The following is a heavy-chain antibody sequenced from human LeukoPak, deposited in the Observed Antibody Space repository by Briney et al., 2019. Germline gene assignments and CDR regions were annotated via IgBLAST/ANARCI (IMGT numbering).Heavy chain of an antibody. V-gene: IGHV3-48*02. CDR1: EFTFNRYW. CDR3: ARYSSAYSSYYFDY. J-gene: IGHJ4*02. Sequence: GGSLRLSCAASEFTFNRYWMSWVRQAPGKGLEWVSYISSSSSPIYYADSVKGRFTISRDNAKNSLYLQMNSLRDEDTAVYYCARYSSAYSSYYFDYWGQGTLVTVSS. CDR2: ISSSSSPI. D-gene: IGHD3-22*01.